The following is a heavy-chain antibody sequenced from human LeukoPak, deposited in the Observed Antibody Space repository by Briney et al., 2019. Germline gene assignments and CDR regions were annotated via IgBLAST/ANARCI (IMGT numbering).Heavy chain of an antibody. J-gene: IGHJ6*02. Sequence: GRSLRLSCAASGFTFSDYAIHWVRQAPGKGLDWVAVISYDGSNKYYADSVKGRFTISRDNSKNTLYLQMNSLRAEDTAVYYCARDSYGMDVWGQGTTVTVSS. CDR3: ARDSYGMDV. V-gene: IGHV3-30*04. CDR2: ISYDGSNK. CDR1: GFTFSDYA.